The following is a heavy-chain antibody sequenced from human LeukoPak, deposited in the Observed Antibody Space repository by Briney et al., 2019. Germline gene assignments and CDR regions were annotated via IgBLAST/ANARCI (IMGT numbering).Heavy chain of an antibody. CDR1: EFSVGSNY. CDR2: IYSGGST. CDR3: ARYFDQYYFDY. Sequence: GGSLRLSCAASEFSVGSNYMTWVRQAPGKGLEWVSLIYSGGSTYYADSVKGRFTISRDNSKNTLYLQMNSLRAEDTAVYYCARYFDQYYFDYWGQGTLVTVSS. D-gene: IGHD3-9*01. V-gene: IGHV3-66*01. J-gene: IGHJ4*02.